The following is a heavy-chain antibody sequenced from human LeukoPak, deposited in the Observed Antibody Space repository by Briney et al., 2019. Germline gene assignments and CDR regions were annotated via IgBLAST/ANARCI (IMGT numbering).Heavy chain of an antibody. V-gene: IGHV1-2*02. J-gene: IGHJ5*02. CDR3: ARDSVSKRYCSSTSCYVWFDP. Sequence: ASVKVSCKASGYTFTGYYMHWVRQAPGQGLEWMGWINPNSGGTNYAQKFQGRVTMTRDTSISTAYMELSRLRSDDTAAYYCARDSVSKRYCSSTSCYVWFDPWGQGTLVTVSS. CDR2: INPNSGGT. D-gene: IGHD2-2*01. CDR1: GYTFTGYY.